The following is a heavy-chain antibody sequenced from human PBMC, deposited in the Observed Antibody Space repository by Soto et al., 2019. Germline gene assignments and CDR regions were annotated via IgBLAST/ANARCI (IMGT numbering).Heavy chain of an antibody. Sequence: PGGSLRLSCAASGFTFSDYYMSWIRQAPGKGLEWVSYISSSGSTIYYADSVKGRFTISRDNAKNSLYLQMNSLRAEDTAVYYCARRLGYCSSTSCSYNFDYWGQGTLVTVSS. V-gene: IGHV3-11*01. CDR2: ISSSGSTI. D-gene: IGHD2-2*01. CDR1: GFTFSDYY. J-gene: IGHJ4*02. CDR3: ARRLGYCSSTSCSYNFDY.